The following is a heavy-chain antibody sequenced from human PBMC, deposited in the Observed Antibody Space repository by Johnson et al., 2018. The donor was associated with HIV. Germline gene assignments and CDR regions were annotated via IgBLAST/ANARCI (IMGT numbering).Heavy chain of an antibody. J-gene: IGHJ3*02. V-gene: IGHV3-30*14. CDR1: GFIFSSYH. D-gene: IGHD2-2*01. Sequence: QVQLVESGGGVVQPGMSLRLSCAASGFIFSSYHMHWVRQAPGKGLEWVALISNDGNNKYYADSVKGRFTISRDNSKNTLYVQMNSLRAEDTAVYYCARGIQPDAFDIWGQGTMVTVSS. CDR3: ARGIQPDAFDI. CDR2: ISNDGNNK.